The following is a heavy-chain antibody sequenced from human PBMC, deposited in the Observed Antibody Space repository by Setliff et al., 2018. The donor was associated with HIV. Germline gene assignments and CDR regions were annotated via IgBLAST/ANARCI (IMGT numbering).Heavy chain of an antibody. J-gene: IGHJ4*02. V-gene: IGHV4-30-2*01. CDR1: GDSLNSDAFS. Sequence: TLSLTCAMSGDSLNSDAFSWSWIRLPPGEGLEWIGYMKEGGRTYYNPSLRSRVTITSDKSKNQLSLTLNSVTAADTAVYYCARVYQPDHFDYWGQGTLVTVSS. CDR2: MKEGGRT. D-gene: IGHD2-2*01. CDR3: ARVYQPDHFDY.